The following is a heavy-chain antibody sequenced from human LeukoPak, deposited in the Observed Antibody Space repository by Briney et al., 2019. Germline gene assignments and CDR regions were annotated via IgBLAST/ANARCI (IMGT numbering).Heavy chain of an antibody. Sequence: SQTLSLTCAISGDSVSSNIVAXNWXRQSPXXGXEWLGRTYYRSKWYNDYAVSVKSRITINPDTSKNQFSLQLNSVTPEDTAVYYCARQTGYFDYWGRGTLVTVSS. CDR3: ARQTGYFDY. V-gene: IGHV6-1*01. CDR1: GDSVSSNIVA. CDR2: TYYRSKWYN. J-gene: IGHJ4*02.